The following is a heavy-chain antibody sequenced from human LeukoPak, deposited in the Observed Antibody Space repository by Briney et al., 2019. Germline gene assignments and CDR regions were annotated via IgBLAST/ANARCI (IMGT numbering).Heavy chain of an antibody. D-gene: IGHD5-12*01. Sequence: ASVKVSCKASGYTFTGYYMHWVRQAPGQGLEWMGRINPNSGGTNYAQKFQGRVTMTRDTSISTAYMELSRLRSDDTAVYYCAGEVDIVATFDYWGQGTLVTVSS. CDR1: GYTFTGYY. V-gene: IGHV1-2*06. CDR3: AGEVDIVATFDY. CDR2: INPNSGGT. J-gene: IGHJ4*02.